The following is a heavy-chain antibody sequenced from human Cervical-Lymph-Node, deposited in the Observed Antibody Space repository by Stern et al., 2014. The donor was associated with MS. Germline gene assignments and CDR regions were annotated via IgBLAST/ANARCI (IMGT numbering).Heavy chain of an antibody. CDR1: GGSISSGDYS. J-gene: IGHJ4*02. Sequence: QLQLQESGSGLVKPSQTLSLTCAVSGGSISSGDYSWSWIRQPPGKSLEWIGYIVPSGSTYYNPSRKSRVSISVDRSKNQFSLKLSSVTAADTAMYYCARIFGGNFDNWGQGTLVTVSS. D-gene: IGHD4-23*01. CDR3: ARIFGGNFDN. CDR2: IVPSGST. V-gene: IGHV4-30-2*01.